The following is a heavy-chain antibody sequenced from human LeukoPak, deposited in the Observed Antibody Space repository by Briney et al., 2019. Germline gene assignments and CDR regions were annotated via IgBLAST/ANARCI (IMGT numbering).Heavy chain of an antibody. CDR1: GFPFSGYS. CDR3: AREFEYSTSGAGY. D-gene: IGHD6-6*01. V-gene: IGHV3-21*01. CDR2: MSILSGIT. Sequence: PGGSPRLSCAGSGFPFSGYSMNWVRQTPGKGLEWVSSMSILSGITYYAESVKGRFTVSRDNAKNLLHLQINSLRVEDTAIYYCAREFEYSTSGAGYWGQGTLVTVSS. J-gene: IGHJ4*02.